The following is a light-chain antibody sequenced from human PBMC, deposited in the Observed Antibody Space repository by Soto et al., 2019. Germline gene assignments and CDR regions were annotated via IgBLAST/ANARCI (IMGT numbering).Light chain of an antibody. CDR2: DAS. CDR1: QSISSW. CDR3: QQYNSYSFT. V-gene: IGKV1-5*01. Sequence: GDRVTITCRASQSISSWLAWYQQKPGKAPKLLIYDASSLESGVPSRFSGSGSGTEFTLTISSLQPDDFATYYCQQYNSYSFTFGGGTKVEIK. J-gene: IGKJ4*01.